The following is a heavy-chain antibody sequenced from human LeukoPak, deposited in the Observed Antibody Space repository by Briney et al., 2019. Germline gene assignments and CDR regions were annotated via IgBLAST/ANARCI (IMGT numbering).Heavy chain of an antibody. J-gene: IGHJ3*02. Sequence: GESLEISCKGSGYSFTSYWIGWVRQMPGKGLEWMGIIYPGDSDTRYSPSFQGQVTISADKSISTAYLEWSSLKASDTAMYYCARRWDYYDSSGYYTAGAFDIWGQGTMVTVSS. CDR1: GYSFTSYW. D-gene: IGHD3-22*01. CDR2: IYPGDSDT. CDR3: ARRWDYYDSSGYYTAGAFDI. V-gene: IGHV5-51*01.